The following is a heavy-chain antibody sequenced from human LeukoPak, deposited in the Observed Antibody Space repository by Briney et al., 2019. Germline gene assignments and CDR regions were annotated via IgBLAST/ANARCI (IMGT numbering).Heavy chain of an antibody. CDR2: IYYSGST. D-gene: IGHD2-21*01. V-gene: IGHV4-59*01. CDR1: GGSISSYY. Sequence: SETLSLTCTVSGGSISSYYWSWIRQPPGKGLEWIGYIYYSGSTNYNPSLKSRVTISVDTSKNQFSLKLSSVTAADTAVYYCARVQPHSVYYFDYWGQGTLVTVSS. CDR3: ARVQPHSVYYFDY. J-gene: IGHJ4*02.